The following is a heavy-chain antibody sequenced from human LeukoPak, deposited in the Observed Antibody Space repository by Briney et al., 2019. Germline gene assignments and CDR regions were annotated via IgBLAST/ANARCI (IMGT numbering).Heavy chain of an antibody. CDR3: ARDLGTAMVPYFDY. D-gene: IGHD5-18*01. Sequence: ASVKVSCKASGYTFTSYGISWVRQAPGQGLEWMGWISAYNGNTNYAQKLQGRVTMTTDTSTSTVYMELRSLRSDDTAVYYCARDLGTAMVPYFDYWGQGTLVTVSS. CDR1: GYTFTSYG. V-gene: IGHV1-18*04. J-gene: IGHJ4*02. CDR2: ISAYNGNT.